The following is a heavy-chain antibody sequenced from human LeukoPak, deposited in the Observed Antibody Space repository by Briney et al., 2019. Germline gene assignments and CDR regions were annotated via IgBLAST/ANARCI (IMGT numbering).Heavy chain of an antibody. Sequence: GGSLRLSCAASGFTFSNAWMSWVRQAPGKGLEWVGRIKSKTDGGTTDYAAPVKGRFTISRDDSKNTLYLQMNSLKTEDTAVYYCTIERNYYDSSGYYLNFDYWGQGTLVTVSS. D-gene: IGHD3-22*01. CDR3: TIERNYYDSSGYYLNFDY. J-gene: IGHJ4*02. V-gene: IGHV3-15*01. CDR1: GFTFSNAW. CDR2: IKSKTDGGTT.